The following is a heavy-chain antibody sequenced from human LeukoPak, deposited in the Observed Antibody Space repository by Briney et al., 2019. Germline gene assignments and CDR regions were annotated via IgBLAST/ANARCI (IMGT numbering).Heavy chain of an antibody. CDR2: IYPGDSDT. Sequence: PGESLKISCKGSGYSFTSYWIGWVRQMPGKGLEWMGIIYPGDSDTRYSPSFQGQVTISADRSISTAYLQWSGLKASDTAMYYCARHSHVDTAMVTICWGQGTLVTVSS. D-gene: IGHD5-18*01. J-gene: IGHJ4*02. CDR1: GYSFTSYW. V-gene: IGHV5-51*01. CDR3: ARHSHVDTAMVTIC.